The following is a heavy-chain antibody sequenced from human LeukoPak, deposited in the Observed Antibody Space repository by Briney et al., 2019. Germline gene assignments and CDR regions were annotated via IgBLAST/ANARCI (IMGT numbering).Heavy chain of an antibody. CDR2: ISGSGGSI. J-gene: IGHJ3*01. Sequence: GGSLRLSCAASRLGFMTFSSYAMSWVRQAPGKGLEWVSVISGSGGSIYYADSVRGRFTISRDNSENTLFLQMNSLRAEDTAVYFCAKKRRDYGGNSDAFDDWGQGTVLTVSS. D-gene: IGHD4-23*01. CDR1: RLGFMTFSSYA. CDR3: AKKRRDYGGNSDAFDD. V-gene: IGHV3-23*01.